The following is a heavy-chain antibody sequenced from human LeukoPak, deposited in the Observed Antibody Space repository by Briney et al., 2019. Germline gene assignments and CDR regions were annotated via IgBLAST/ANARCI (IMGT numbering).Heavy chain of an antibody. Sequence: GGSLRLSCAASGFTFSSYGMHWVRQAPGKGLEWVAVIWYDGSNKYYADSVKGRFTISRENSKNTLYLQMNSLRAEDTAVYYCARDSNYDFWSGYSYYFDYWGQGTLVTVSS. V-gene: IGHV3-33*01. CDR1: GFTFSSYG. D-gene: IGHD3-3*01. CDR3: ARDSNYDFWSGYSYYFDY. J-gene: IGHJ4*02. CDR2: IWYDGSNK.